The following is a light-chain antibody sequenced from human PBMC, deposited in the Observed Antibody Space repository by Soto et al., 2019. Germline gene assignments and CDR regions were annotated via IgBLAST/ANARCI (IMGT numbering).Light chain of an antibody. CDR3: QQRSNWPLT. V-gene: IGKV3-11*01. CDR1: QSVSSS. J-gene: IGKJ4*01. Sequence: EIVLTQSPAAMSFSPGDRVTLSCRARQSVSSSLAWYQQIPGQAPRLHIYDASNRATGIPARFSGSGSGTDFTLTISSLEPEDFAVYYCQQRSNWPLTFGGGTKVEIK. CDR2: DAS.